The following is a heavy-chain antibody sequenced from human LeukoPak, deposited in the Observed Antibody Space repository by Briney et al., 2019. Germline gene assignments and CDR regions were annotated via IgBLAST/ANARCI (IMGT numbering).Heavy chain of an antibody. Sequence: GGSLRLSCAASGFTFSSYWMSWVRQAPGKGLEWVANIKQDGSEKYYVDSVKGRFTISRDNAKNSLYLQMNSLRAEDTAVYYCARGRGYCSSTSCYLTGWFDPWGQGTLVTVSS. CDR3: ARGRGYCSSTSCYLTGWFDP. J-gene: IGHJ5*02. V-gene: IGHV3-7*04. CDR1: GFTFSSYW. CDR2: IKQDGSEK. D-gene: IGHD2-2*01.